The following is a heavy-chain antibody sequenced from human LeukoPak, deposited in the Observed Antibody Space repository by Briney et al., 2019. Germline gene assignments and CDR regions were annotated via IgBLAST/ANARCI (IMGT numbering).Heavy chain of an antibody. CDR2: ISYSGNT. CDR3: AAVAGTSYYYGMDV. D-gene: IGHD6-19*01. Sequence: PSETLSLTCTVSGGSISSSSYYWGWIRQPPGKGLEWLGTISYSGNTYYNPSLKSRVTISVDTSKNQFSLKLSSVTAADTAVYYCAAVAGTSYYYGMDVWGQGTTVTVSS. J-gene: IGHJ6*02. CDR1: GGSISSSSYY. V-gene: IGHV4-39*07.